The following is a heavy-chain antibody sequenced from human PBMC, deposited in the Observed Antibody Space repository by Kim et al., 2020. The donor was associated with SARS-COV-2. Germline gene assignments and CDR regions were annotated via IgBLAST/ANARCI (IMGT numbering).Heavy chain of an antibody. Sequence: SETLSLTCTVSGGSISSSSYYWGWIRQPPGKGLEWIGSIYYSGSTYYNPSLKSRVTISVDTSKNQFSLKLSSVTAADTAVYYCASLLYGDYLLSSSTSYYYYGMDVWGQGTTVTVSS. J-gene: IGHJ6*02. CDR3: ASLLYGDYLLSSSTSYYYYGMDV. D-gene: IGHD4-17*01. CDR1: GGSISSSSYY. V-gene: IGHV4-39*01. CDR2: IYYSGST.